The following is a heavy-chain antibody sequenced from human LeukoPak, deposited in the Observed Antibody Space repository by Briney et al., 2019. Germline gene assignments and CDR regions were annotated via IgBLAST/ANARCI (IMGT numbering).Heavy chain of an antibody. V-gene: IGHV1-8*01. CDR2: MNPNSGNT. J-gene: IGHJ5*02. CDR3: ARVGGTGKSRWFDP. Sequence: SVKVSCKASGYTFTSYDINWVRQATGQGLEWMGWMNPNSGNTGCAQKFQGRVTMTRNTSISTAYMELSSLRSEDTAVYYCARVGGTGKSRWFDPWGQGTLVTVSS. D-gene: IGHD1-1*01. CDR1: GYTFTSYD.